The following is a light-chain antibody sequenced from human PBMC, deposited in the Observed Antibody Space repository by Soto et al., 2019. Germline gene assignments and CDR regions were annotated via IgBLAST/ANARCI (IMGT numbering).Light chain of an antibody. CDR3: QQVADFPLT. CDR1: QDVRNW. J-gene: IGKJ3*01. CDR2: GAT. V-gene: IGKV1-12*01. Sequence: IQMTQSPSTVSAPVGDRVTITCRASQDVRNWIAWYQQRPGKAPKYLIHGATTLESGVPSRFSGSGSGTDFTLTSSNVQPEDFAAYYCQQVADFPLTFGPGTKVNIK.